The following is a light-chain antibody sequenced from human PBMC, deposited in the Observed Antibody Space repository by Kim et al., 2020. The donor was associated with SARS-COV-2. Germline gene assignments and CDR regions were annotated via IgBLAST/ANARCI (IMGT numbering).Light chain of an antibody. CDR3: QSYDSRFWV. Sequence: NFMLTQPHSVSESPGRTVTISCTRSSGFIASNHVQWYQQRPGSAPTTVIYEDSLRASGVPDRFSGSIDSSSNSASLTISGLKTEDEADYYCQSYDSRFWVFGGGTQLTVL. V-gene: IGLV6-57*03. CDR2: EDS. J-gene: IGLJ3*02. CDR1: SGFIASNH.